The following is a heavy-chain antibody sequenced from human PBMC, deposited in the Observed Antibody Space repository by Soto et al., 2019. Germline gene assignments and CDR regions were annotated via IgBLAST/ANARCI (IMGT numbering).Heavy chain of an antibody. CDR3: ASVIYDNDPWFDP. Sequence: PGGSLRLSCAASGFTFSDYYMSWIRQAPGKGLEWVSYISSSGSTIYYADSVKGRFTISRDNAKNSLYLQMNSLRAEDTAVYYCASVIYDNDPWFDPWGQGTLVTVSS. D-gene: IGHD3-9*01. J-gene: IGHJ5*02. CDR2: ISSSGSTI. V-gene: IGHV3-11*01. CDR1: GFTFSDYY.